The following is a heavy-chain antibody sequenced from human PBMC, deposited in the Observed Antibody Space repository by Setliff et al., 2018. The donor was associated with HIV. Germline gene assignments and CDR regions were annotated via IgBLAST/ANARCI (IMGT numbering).Heavy chain of an antibody. CDR2: IYASGST. V-gene: IGHV4-61*10. Sequence: SETLSLTCTVSGGSINSGSYYWNWIRQPAGKGLEWIGHIYASGSTNYIPSLKSRVTMSVDTSKNQFSLKLTSVTAADTAVYYCARVARMHPFDPWGRGALVTVSS. CDR3: ARVARMHPFDP. J-gene: IGHJ5*02. CDR1: GGSINSGSYY.